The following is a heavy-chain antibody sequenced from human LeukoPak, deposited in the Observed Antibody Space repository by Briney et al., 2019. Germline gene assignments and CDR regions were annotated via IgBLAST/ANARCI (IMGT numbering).Heavy chain of an antibody. CDR1: GDSVSSGSYY. CDR3: GRHSYGIGMDV. V-gene: IGHV4-61*01. Sequence: SETLSLTCTVSGDSVSSGSYYWSWIRQPPGKGLEWIGYIYYSGSTNYNPSLKSRVTISVDTSKNQFSLKVSSVTAADTAVYYRGRHSYGIGMDVWGQGTTVTVSS. J-gene: IGHJ6*02. D-gene: IGHD3-10*01. CDR2: IYYSGST.